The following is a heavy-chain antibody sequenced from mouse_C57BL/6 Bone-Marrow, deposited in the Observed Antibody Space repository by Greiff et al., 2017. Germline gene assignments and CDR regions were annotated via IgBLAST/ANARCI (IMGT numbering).Heavy chain of an antibody. CDR1: GYTFNTYA. CDR2: IRSKSSNYDT. D-gene: IGHD1-1*01. CDR3: VREGATVVATFYWYFDV. J-gene: IGHJ1*03. V-gene: IGHV10-3*01. Sequence: EVKLEESGGGLVQPKGSLKLSCAASGYTFNTYAMHWVRQAPGKGLEWVARIRSKSSNYDTYYADSVKDRFTISRDDSQSMLYLQMNNLKTEDTAVYSCVREGATVVATFYWYFDVWGTGTTVTVSS.